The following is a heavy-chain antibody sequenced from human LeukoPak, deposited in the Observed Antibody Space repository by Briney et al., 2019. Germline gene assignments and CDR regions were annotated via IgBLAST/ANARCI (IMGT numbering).Heavy chain of an antibody. CDR1: GFTFSRFY. Sequence: GGSLRLSCAASGFTFSRFYMNSVRQDPGKGLEWVSYISTSGDTIDYADSVMGRFTISRDNAKNSLYLQMNSRRAEDTAVYYCARGFYGSGYSYYYMDVWGKGTTVTVSS. V-gene: IGHV3-48*04. D-gene: IGHD3-10*01. CDR3: ARGFYGSGYSYYYMDV. CDR2: ISTSGDTI. J-gene: IGHJ6*03.